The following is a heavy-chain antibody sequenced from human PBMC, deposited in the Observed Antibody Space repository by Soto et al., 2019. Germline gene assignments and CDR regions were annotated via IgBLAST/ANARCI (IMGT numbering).Heavy chain of an antibody. CDR3: ARVSSSGWYY. CDR2: IYYSGST. Sequence: QVQLQESGPGLVKPSETLSLTCTVSGGSISSYYWSCIRQPPGKGLEWIGYIYYSGSTNYNPALKSRVTISVDTSKNQFSLKLSSGTAADTAVYYCARVSSSGWYYWGQGTLVTVSS. D-gene: IGHD6-19*01. J-gene: IGHJ4*02. CDR1: GGSISSYY. V-gene: IGHV4-59*01.